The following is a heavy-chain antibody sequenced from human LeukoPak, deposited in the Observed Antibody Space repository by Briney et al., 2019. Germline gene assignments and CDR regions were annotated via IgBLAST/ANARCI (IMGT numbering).Heavy chain of an antibody. Sequence: ASVKVSCKASGYTFTGYYMHWVRQAPGQGLEWMGWINPNSGGTNYAQKFQGWVTTTRDTSISTAYMELSSLRSDDTAMYYCARTPVGFNTVTPSDVRYWGQGTLVTVSS. J-gene: IGHJ4*02. CDR1: GYTFTGYY. D-gene: IGHD4-17*01. CDR3: ARTPVGFNTVTPSDVRY. CDR2: INPNSGGT. V-gene: IGHV1-2*04.